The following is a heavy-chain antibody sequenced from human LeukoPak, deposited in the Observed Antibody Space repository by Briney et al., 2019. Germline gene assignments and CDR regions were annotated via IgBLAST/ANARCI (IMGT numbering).Heavy chain of an antibody. CDR1: GFSFSSYE. CDR3: ARAYYGSGSYLGPNWFDP. Sequence: GGSLRLSCAASGFSFSSYEMNWVRQAPGKGLEWISYISSSGSTIYYADSVKGRFTISRDDSKNTLYLQMNSLRAEDTAVYYCARAYYGSGSYLGPNWFDPWGQGTLVTVSS. V-gene: IGHV3-48*03. D-gene: IGHD3-10*01. J-gene: IGHJ5*02. CDR2: ISSSGSTI.